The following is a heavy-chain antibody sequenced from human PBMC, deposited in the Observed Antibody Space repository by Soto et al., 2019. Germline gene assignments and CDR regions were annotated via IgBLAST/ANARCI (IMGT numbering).Heavy chain of an antibody. V-gene: IGHV3-23*01. J-gene: IGHJ6*02. CDR1: GFTFSVYA. Sequence: GGSLRLSCAATGFTFSVYAMTWVRQAPGKGLEWVSAVTANGGSTYSADSVKGRFTVSRDNSKNTLFLQMNSLRAEDTAVYYCASLGVGYWANYYYYYGMDVWGQGTTVTVSS. D-gene: IGHD1-26*01. CDR2: VTANGGST. CDR3: ASLGVGYWANYYYYYGMDV.